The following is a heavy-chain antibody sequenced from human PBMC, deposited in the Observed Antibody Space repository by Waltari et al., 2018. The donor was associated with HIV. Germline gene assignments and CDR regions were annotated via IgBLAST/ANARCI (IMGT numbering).Heavy chain of an antibody. V-gene: IGHV1-8*02. CDR3: ARGAPGHYCSGGSCPYFDY. D-gene: IGHD2-15*01. CDR2: VNPYSGNT. J-gene: IGHJ4*02. Sequence: QVQLVQSGAEVRKPGASVKVSCTASGYTFTSCDVNWVRQAPGHGLEWMGWVNPYSGNTGYAKNFQGRVTMTRNTSISTAYMELSGLRSEDTAVYYCARGAPGHYCSGGSCPYFDYWGQGSLVTVSS. CDR1: GYTFTSCD.